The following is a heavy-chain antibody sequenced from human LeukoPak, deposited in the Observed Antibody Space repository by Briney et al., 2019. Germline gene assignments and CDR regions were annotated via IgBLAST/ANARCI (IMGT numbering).Heavy chain of an antibody. CDR2: IYTSGST. CDR3: ARSLDTFDDY. V-gene: IGHV4-61*02. D-gene: IGHD3-16*01. Sequence: SETLSLTCTVSGGSISSGSYYWSWIRQPAGKGLEWIGRIYTSGSTNYNPSLKSRVTISVDTSKNQISLKLSFVTAADTAVYYCARSLDTFDDYWGQGTLVTVSS. CDR1: GGSISSGSYY. J-gene: IGHJ4*02.